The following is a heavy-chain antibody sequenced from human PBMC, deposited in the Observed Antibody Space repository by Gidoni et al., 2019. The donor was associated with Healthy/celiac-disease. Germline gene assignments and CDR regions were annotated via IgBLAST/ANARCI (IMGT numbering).Heavy chain of an antibody. CDR2: ISYDGSNK. CDR3: ARVSRDYDSSGYYFDY. CDR1: GFTFSSYA. V-gene: IGHV3-30*01. D-gene: IGHD3-22*01. Sequence: QVQLVESGGGVVQPGRSLRLSCAASGFTFSSYAMHWVRQAPGKGLEWVAVISYDGSNKYYADSVKGRFTISRDNSKNTLYLQMISLRAEDTAVYYCARVSRDYDSSGYYFDYWGQGTLVTVSS. J-gene: IGHJ4*02.